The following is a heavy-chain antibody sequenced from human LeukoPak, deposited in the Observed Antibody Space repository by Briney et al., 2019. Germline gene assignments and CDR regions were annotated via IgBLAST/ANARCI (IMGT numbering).Heavy chain of an antibody. CDR1: GFTFLTSW. CDR3: AKAQIRRLYSYGHGEGYYFGY. D-gene: IGHD5-18*01. Sequence: GGSLRLSCAASGFTFLTSWMSWVRQAPGRGLEWVANIKEDGSEKYYVDSVKGRFTISRDNAKNSLYLQMNSLRAEDTAVYYCAKAQIRRLYSYGHGEGYYFGYWGQGTLVTVSS. CDR2: IKEDGSEK. J-gene: IGHJ4*02. V-gene: IGHV3-7*03.